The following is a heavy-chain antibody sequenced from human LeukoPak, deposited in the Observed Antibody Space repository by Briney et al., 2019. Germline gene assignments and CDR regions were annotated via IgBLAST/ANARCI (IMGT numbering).Heavy chain of an antibody. Sequence: GGSLRLSCAASGFTFSSYAMSWVRQAPGKGLEWVSAISGSGGSTYYADSVKGRFTISRDNSENTLYLQMNSLRAEDTAVYYCAKVIDYYDSSGYDYWGQGTLVTVSS. D-gene: IGHD3-22*01. V-gene: IGHV3-23*01. CDR2: ISGSGGST. CDR3: AKVIDYYDSSGYDY. CDR1: GFTFSSYA. J-gene: IGHJ4*02.